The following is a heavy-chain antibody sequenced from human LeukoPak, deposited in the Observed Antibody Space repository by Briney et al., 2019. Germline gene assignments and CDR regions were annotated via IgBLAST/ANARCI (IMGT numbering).Heavy chain of an antibody. CDR1: GGSFSGYY. J-gene: IGHJ4*02. CDR3: ARGAAMALIPFDY. Sequence: PSETLSLTCAVYGGSFSGYYWSWIRQPPGKGLEWIGEINHSGSTNYNPSLKSRVTISVDTSKNQFSLKLSSVTAADTAVYYCARGAAMALIPFDYWGQGTLVTVPS. D-gene: IGHD5-18*01. CDR2: INHSGST. V-gene: IGHV4-34*01.